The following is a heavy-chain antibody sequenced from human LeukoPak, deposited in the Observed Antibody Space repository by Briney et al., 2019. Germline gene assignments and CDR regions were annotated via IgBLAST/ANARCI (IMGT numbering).Heavy chain of an antibody. D-gene: IGHD6-13*01. CDR1: GFTFSSYR. CDR2: IRYDGSNK. V-gene: IGHV3-30*02. Sequence: GGALRLSCAASGFTFSSYRMHWVRQAPAKGLAGVALIRYDGSNKYYADSVKRRFTISRDNCKNPVYLQMNSLRAEGTAVYYCAKDPGSSWYGNWLDLWGQGTLVTVPS. CDR3: AKDPGSSWYGNWLDL. J-gene: IGHJ5*02.